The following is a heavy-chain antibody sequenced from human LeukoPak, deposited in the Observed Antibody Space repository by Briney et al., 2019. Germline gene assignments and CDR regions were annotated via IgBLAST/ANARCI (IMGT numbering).Heavy chain of an antibody. CDR1: GGSFSGYY. CDR3: ARTGYSSSWYTFDY. CDR2: INHSGST. Sequence: PSETLSLTCAVYGGSFSGYYWSWIRQPPGKGLEWIGEINHSGSTNYNPSLKSRVTISVDTSKNQFSLKLSSVTAADTAVYYCARTGYSSSWYTFDYWGRGTLVTVSS. D-gene: IGHD6-13*01. V-gene: IGHV4-34*01. J-gene: IGHJ4*02.